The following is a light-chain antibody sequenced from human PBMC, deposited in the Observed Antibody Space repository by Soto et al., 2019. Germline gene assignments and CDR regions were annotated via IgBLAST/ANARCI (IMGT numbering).Light chain of an antibody. CDR2: DAS. CDR3: QPRSNWPPVIT. V-gene: IGKV3-11*01. Sequence: EIVLSQSPATLSLSPGERVTLSCRASQSFSSYLAWYQQKPGQAPRLVIYDASRRATGIPARFRGRGSGTEFTLTISSLEPEDFAVYYCQPRSNWPPVITFGQGTRLEIK. CDR1: QSFSSY. J-gene: IGKJ5*01.